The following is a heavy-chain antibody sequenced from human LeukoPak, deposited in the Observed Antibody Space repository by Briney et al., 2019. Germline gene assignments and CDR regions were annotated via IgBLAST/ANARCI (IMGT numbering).Heavy chain of an antibody. J-gene: IGHJ5*01. CDR2: MYYSGST. Sequence: SETLSLTCTVSGGSISSSSSYWGWIRQPPGKGLEWIGSMYYSGSTYYNPSLKSRVTISVDTSKNQLSLKLSSMTAADTAVYYCARSDPKRLGELSLFDSWGQGTLVTVSS. CDR1: GGSISSSSSY. CDR3: ARSDPKRLGELSLFDS. V-gene: IGHV4-39*07. D-gene: IGHD3-16*02.